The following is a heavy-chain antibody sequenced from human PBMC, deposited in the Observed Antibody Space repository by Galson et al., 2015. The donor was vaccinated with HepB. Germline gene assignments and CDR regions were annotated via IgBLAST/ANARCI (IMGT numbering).Heavy chain of an antibody. CDR1: GFTFSSYS. J-gene: IGHJ4*02. CDR3: ARQGWASSGYYLFDY. Sequence: SLRLSCAASGFTFSSYSMNWVRQAPGKGLEWVSYISSSSSTIYYADSVKGRFTISRDNAKNSLYLQMNSLRDEDTAVYYCARQGWASSGYYLFDYWGQGTLVTVSS. D-gene: IGHD3-22*01. V-gene: IGHV3-48*02. CDR2: ISSSSSTI.